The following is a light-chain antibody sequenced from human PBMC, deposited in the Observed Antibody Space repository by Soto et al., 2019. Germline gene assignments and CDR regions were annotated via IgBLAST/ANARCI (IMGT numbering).Light chain of an antibody. CDR1: QSISSN. V-gene: IGKV3-15*01. CDR3: QQYNNLPQT. J-gene: IGKJ3*01. Sequence: EIVMTQSPATLSVSPGERATLSCRASQSISSNLAWYQQKPGQPPRLLIYGASTRATGFPARFSGSGSGTAFTLTISSLQSEDFAFYYCQQYNNLPQTFGPGTKVDIK. CDR2: GAS.